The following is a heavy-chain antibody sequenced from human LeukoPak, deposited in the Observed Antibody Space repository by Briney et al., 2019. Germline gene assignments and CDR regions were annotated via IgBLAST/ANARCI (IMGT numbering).Heavy chain of an antibody. D-gene: IGHD3-22*01. V-gene: IGHV3-7*01. CDR2: IKEDGSEK. Sequence: GGSLRLSCAASGFTFSSYWMSWVRQAPGKGLEWVANIKEDGSEKYYVGSVEGRFTVSRDNAKNSLYLQMNSLRAEDTAVYYCARDPPYYYDSSALDYWGQGTLVTVSS. CDR3: ARDPPYYYDSSALDY. CDR1: GFTFSSYW. J-gene: IGHJ4*02.